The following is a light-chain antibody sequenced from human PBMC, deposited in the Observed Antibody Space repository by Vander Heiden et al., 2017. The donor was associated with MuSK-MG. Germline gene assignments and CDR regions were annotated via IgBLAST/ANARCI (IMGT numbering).Light chain of an antibody. CDR3: QQYAGSPRT. Sequence: EIVFPPSPGTLSLSPGERATLSCRASQSVSSSYLAWYQQKPGQAPRLLIYGASSRATGIPDRFSGSGSGTDFSLTISRLEPEDFAMYYCQQYAGSPRTFGQGTKVEIK. CDR1: QSVSSSY. V-gene: IGKV3-20*01. J-gene: IGKJ1*01. CDR2: GAS.